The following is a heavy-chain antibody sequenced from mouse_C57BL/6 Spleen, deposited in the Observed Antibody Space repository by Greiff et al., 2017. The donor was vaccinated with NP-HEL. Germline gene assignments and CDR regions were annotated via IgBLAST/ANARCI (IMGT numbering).Heavy chain of an antibody. CDR1: GYTFTDYN. V-gene: IGHV1-22*01. J-gene: IGHJ3*01. D-gene: IGHD4-1*01. CDR3: ASSWDWFAY. Sequence: VQLKESGPELVKPGASVKMSCKASGYTFTDYNMHWVKQSHGKSLEWIGYINPNNGGTSYNQKFKGKATLTVNKSSSTAYMELRSLTSEDSAVYYCASSWDWFAYWGQGTLVTVSA. CDR2: INPNNGGT.